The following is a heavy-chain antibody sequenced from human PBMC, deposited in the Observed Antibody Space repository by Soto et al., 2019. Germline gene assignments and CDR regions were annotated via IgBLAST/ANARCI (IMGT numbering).Heavy chain of an antibody. CDR2: IYPGDSDT. J-gene: IGHJ6*02. Sequence: GESLKISCKGFGYSFMTSWIAWVRQMPGRGLEWMGIIYPGDSDTIYSPSFQGQVTISADKSIGTAYLQWSSLRASDTAMYYCARLACSGGCCWKLDVWGQGTTVTVSS. V-gene: IGHV5-51*01. CDR3: ARLACSGGCCWKLDV. D-gene: IGHD2-15*01. CDR1: GYSFMTSW.